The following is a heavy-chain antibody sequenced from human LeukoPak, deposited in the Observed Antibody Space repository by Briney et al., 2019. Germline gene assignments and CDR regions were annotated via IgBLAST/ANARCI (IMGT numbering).Heavy chain of an antibody. CDR1: GFTFSSYW. Sequence: GGSPRLSCAASGFTFSSYWMHWVRQAPGKGLVWVSRINSDGSSTTYADSVKGRVTISRDNAKNTLYLQMNSLRAEDTAVYYCARRGALTGGFDIWGQGTVVTVSS. CDR3: ARRGALTGGFDI. V-gene: IGHV3-74*01. CDR2: INSDGSST. D-gene: IGHD2-8*02. J-gene: IGHJ3*02.